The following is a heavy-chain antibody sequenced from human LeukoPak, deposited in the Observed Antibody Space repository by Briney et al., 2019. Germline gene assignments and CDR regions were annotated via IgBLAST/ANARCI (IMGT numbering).Heavy chain of an antibody. CDR1: GFTFSSYP. CDR3: ARGMSSGSRYGFDP. CDR2: IKQDESEK. V-gene: IGHV3-7*01. D-gene: IGHD6-19*01. Sequence: PGGSLRLSCVASGFTFSSYPMTWVRQPPGKGLEWVANIKQDESEKFYVDSVKGRFTISRDNAENSLYLQMNSLRAEDTAVYYCARGMSSGSRYGFDPWGQGNLVTVSS. J-gene: IGHJ5*02.